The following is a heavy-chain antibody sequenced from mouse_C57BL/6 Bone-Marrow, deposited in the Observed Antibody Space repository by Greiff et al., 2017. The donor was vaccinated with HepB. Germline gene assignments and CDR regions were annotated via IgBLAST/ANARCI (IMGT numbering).Heavy chain of an antibody. CDR3: ARLGYYFYAMDY. CDR1: DSEVFPIAY. CDR2: ILPSIGRT. Sequence: QVQLKESGSELRSPGSSVKLSCKDFDSEVFPIAYMSWVRQKPGHGFEWIGGILPSIGRTIYGEKFEDKATLDADTLSKTAYLELNSLTSEDSAIYYCARLGYYFYAMDYWGQGTSVTVSS. D-gene: IGHD2-3*01. V-gene: IGHV15-2*01. J-gene: IGHJ4*01.